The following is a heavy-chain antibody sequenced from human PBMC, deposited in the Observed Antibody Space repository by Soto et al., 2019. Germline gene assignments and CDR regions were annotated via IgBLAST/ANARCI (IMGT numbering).Heavy chain of an antibody. CDR2: ISSSSSTI. V-gene: IGHV3-48*02. Sequence: EVQLVESGGGLVQPGGSLRLSCASSGFSFSAFSMNWVRQAPGKGLEWVSYISSSSSTIYYADSVQGRFTISRDNAKNPLYLQMNSLREQDTAVYYCAREGGRHCSPTRCYNAFDIWGQGTMVNVSS. CDR1: GFSFSAFS. CDR3: AREGGRHCSPTRCYNAFDI. D-gene: IGHD2-2*02. J-gene: IGHJ3*02.